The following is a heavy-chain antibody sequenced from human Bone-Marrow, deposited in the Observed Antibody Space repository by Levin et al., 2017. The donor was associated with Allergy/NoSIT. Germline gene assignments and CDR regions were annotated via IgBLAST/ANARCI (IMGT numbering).Heavy chain of an antibody. J-gene: IGHJ4*02. CDR2: ISGSGGST. CDR1: GFTFSSYA. D-gene: IGHD3-22*01. CDR3: AKDLRRRGSTNTMTDQPGGHFDY. Sequence: GESLKISCAASGFTFSSYAMSWVRQAPGKGLEWVSAISGSGGSTYYADSVKGRFTISRDNSKNTLYLQMNSLRAEDTAVYYCAKDLRRRGSTNTMTDQPGGHFDYWGQGTLVTVSS. V-gene: IGHV3-23*01.